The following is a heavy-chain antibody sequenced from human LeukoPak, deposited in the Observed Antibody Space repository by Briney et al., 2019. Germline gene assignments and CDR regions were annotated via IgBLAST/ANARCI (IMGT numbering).Heavy chain of an antibody. CDR2: ISAYNGNT. CDR1: GYTFTSYG. V-gene: IGHV1-18*01. Sequence: ASVKVSCKASGYTFTSYGISWVRQAPGQGLEWMGWISAYNGNTNYAQKLQGRVTMTTDTSTSTAYMELRSLRSDDTAVYYCARESPHYDILTGYYYYFDYWGQGTLVTVSS. D-gene: IGHD3-9*01. CDR3: ARESPHYDILTGYYYYFDY. J-gene: IGHJ4*02.